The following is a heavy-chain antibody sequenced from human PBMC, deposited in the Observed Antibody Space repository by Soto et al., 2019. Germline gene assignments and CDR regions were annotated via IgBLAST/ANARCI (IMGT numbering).Heavy chain of an antibody. D-gene: IGHD2-8*01. Sequence: SETLSLTCTVSGGSISSYYWSWIRQPPGKGLEWIGYIYYSGSTNYNPSLKSRVTISVDTSKNQFSLKLSSVTAADTAVYYCARGIGEYCTNGVCYGSIWFDPWGQGTLVTVSS. CDR2: IYYSGST. J-gene: IGHJ5*02. CDR3: ARGIGEYCTNGVCYGSIWFDP. CDR1: GGSISSYY. V-gene: IGHV4-59*01.